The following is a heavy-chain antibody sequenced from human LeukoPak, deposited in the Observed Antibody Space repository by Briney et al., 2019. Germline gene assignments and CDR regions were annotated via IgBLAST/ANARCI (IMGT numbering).Heavy chain of an antibody. J-gene: IGHJ3*02. CDR3: AKGDSSSSDAFDI. Sequence: AGGSLRLSCAASGFTFSSYTMNWVRQAPGKGLEWLSYINSYSSAMYYADSVKGRFTISRDNAKNSLYLQMNSLRAEDMALYYCAKGDSSSSDAFDIWGQGTMVTVSS. V-gene: IGHV3-48*04. CDR2: INSYSSAM. D-gene: IGHD6-6*01. CDR1: GFTFSSYT.